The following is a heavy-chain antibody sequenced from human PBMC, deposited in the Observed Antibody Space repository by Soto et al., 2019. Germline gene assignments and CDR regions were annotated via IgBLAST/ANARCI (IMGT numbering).Heavy chain of an antibody. CDR1: GFIFRNYA. V-gene: IGHV3-23*01. D-gene: IGHD2-8*01. CDR3: AKGLNDVCGNWFDP. J-gene: IGHJ5*02. CDR2: ITGSGDTT. Sequence: GGSLRLSCAASGFIFRNYAMSWVRQAAGKGPEWVSGITGSGDTTYYAHSVRGRFTISRDNSKNTQDLQMNSLRVEDTAVYYCAKGLNDVCGNWFDPWGQGTLVTVSS.